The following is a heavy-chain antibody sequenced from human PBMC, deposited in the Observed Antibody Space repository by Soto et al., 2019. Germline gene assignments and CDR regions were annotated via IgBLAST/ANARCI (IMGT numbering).Heavy chain of an antibody. CDR1: GGSFSGYY. CDR3: ARGPGYFDY. J-gene: IGHJ4*02. V-gene: IGHV4-34*01. Sequence: SETLSLTCAVYGGSFSGYYWSWIRQPPGKGLEWIGEINHSGSTNYNPSLKGRVTISVDTSKNQFSLKLSSVTAADTAVYYCARGPGYFDYWGQGTLVTVS. CDR2: INHSGST.